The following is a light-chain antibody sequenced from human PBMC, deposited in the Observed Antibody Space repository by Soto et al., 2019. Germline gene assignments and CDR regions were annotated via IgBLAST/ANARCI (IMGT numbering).Light chain of an antibody. J-gene: IGKJ5*01. Sequence: AIRMTQSPSSLSASTGDRVTITCRASQGISSYLAWYQQKPGKAPKLLIYAASTLQSGVPSRFSDSGSGTDFTLTISCLQSEDFATYYCQQYYSYSIIFGQGTRLEIK. CDR1: QGISSY. V-gene: IGKV1-8*01. CDR3: QQYYSYSII. CDR2: AAS.